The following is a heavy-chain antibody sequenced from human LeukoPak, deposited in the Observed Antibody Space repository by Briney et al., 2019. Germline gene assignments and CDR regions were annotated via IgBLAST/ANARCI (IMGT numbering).Heavy chain of an antibody. CDR1: GYTFTGYY. CDR2: INPNNGNT. D-gene: IGHD3-22*01. Sequence: ASVKVSCKASGYTFTGYYMHWVRQAPGQGLEWMGWINPNNGNTNYAQKLQGRVTMTTDTSTSTAYMELRSLRSDDTAVYYCARDFYYDSSGYYYDYWGQGTLVTVSS. V-gene: IGHV1-18*04. J-gene: IGHJ4*02. CDR3: ARDFYYDSSGYYYDY.